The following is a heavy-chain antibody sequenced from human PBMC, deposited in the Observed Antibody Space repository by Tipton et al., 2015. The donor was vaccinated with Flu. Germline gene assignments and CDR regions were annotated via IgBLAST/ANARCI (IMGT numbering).Heavy chain of an antibody. CDR1: GFSLNTAGMC. J-gene: IGHJ4*02. CDR3: AQIRRNRYNNSFDY. CDR2: IDWEDDK. V-gene: IGHV2-70*01. D-gene: IGHD3-10*01. Sequence: LVKPTQTLTVTCTISGFSLNTAGMCVTWIRQPPGKALEWLALIDWEDDKYYTTSLRTRLSISKDTSKNQVVLTLTNVDPTDTGTYYCAQIRRNRYNNSFDYCGQGTQVIVSS.